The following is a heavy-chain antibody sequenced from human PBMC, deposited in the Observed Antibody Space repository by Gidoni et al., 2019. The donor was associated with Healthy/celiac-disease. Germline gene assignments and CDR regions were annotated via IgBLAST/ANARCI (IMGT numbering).Heavy chain of an antibody. CDR3: ARRMPYYYDSSGSLNPGQNWFDP. CDR1: GGTFSSYA. D-gene: IGHD3-22*01. CDR2: IIPIFGTA. J-gene: IGHJ5*02. V-gene: IGHV1-69*01. Sequence: QVQLVQSGAEVKKPGSSVKVSCKASGGTFSSYAISWVRQAPGQGLEWMGGIIPIFGTANYAQKFQGRVTITADESTSTAYMELSSLRSEDTAVYYCARRMPYYYDSSGSLNPGQNWFDPWGQGTLVTVSS.